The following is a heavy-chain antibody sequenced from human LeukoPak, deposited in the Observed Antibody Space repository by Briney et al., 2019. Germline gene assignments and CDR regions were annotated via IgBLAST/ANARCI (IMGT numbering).Heavy chain of an antibody. Sequence: GASVKVSCKASGYTFTSYGISWVRQAPGQGLEWMGWISAYNGNTNYAQKLQGRVTMTTDTSTSTAYMELRSLRSDDTAVYYCARESERSYYYDSSGYYIWGQGTLVTVSS. V-gene: IGHV1-18*01. J-gene: IGHJ4*02. CDR3: ARESERSYYYDSSGYYI. D-gene: IGHD3-22*01. CDR2: ISAYNGNT. CDR1: GYTFTSYG.